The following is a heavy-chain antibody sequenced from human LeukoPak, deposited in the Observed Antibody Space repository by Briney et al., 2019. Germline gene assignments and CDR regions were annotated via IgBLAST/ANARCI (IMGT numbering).Heavy chain of an antibody. CDR2: ISVFNGHT. CDR1: GYTFTSYG. D-gene: IGHD3-3*01. V-gene: IGHV1-18*01. J-gene: IGHJ4*02. CDR3: ARGPTILGVATTLDY. Sequence: APVKVSCKASGYTFTSYGVSWVRQAPGQGLEWMGWISVFNGHTYYVQNFQGRVSMTTDASTNTAYMELRSLRSDDTAVYYCARGPTILGVATTLDYWGQGALVTVSS.